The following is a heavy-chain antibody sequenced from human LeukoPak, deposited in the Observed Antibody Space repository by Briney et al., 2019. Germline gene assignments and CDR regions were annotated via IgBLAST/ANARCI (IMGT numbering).Heavy chain of an antibody. J-gene: IGHJ6*02. D-gene: IGHD3-10*01. V-gene: IGHV1-18*01. CDR2: ISAYNGNT. CDR1: GYTFTSYG. Sequence: ASVKVSCKASGYTFTSYGISWVRQAPGQGLEWMGWISAYNGNTNYAQKLQGRVTMTRDTSTSTVYMELTSLRSEDTAVYYCARVTMLRGVIGTNGMDIWGQGTTVTVSS. CDR3: ARVTMLRGVIGTNGMDI.